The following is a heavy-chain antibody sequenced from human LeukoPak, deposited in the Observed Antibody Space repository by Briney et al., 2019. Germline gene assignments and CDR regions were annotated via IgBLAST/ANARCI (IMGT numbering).Heavy chain of an antibody. CDR1: GFTFSNYY. CDR3: ARDQRGGTYSDY. Sequence: GGSLRLSCTASGFTFSNYYMNWVRQAPGKGLEFVSSISSSSTYIYYADSVKGRFTISRDDAKNSLYLQMNSLRAEDTALYYCARDQRGGTYSDYRGQGTLVTVSS. J-gene: IGHJ4*02. V-gene: IGHV3-21*01. D-gene: IGHD1-26*01. CDR2: ISSSSTYI.